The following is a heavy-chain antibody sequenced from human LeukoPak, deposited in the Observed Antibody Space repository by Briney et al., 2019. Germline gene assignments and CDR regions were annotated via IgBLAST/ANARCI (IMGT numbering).Heavy chain of an antibody. V-gene: IGHV1-69*13. D-gene: IGHD6-19*01. Sequence: ASVKVSCKASGGTFSSYATSWVRQAPGQGLEWMGGIIPIFGTANYAQKFQGRVTITADESTSTAYMELSSLRSEDTAVYYCARGPIAVAGEQFDYWGQGTLVTVSS. CDR3: ARGPIAVAGEQFDY. CDR1: GGTFSSYA. CDR2: IIPIFGTA. J-gene: IGHJ4*02.